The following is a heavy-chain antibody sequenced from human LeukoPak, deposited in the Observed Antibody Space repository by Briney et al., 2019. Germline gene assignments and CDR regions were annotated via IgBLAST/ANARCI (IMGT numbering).Heavy chain of an antibody. V-gene: IGHV1-46*01. CDR3: ARDMSGTTGY. D-gene: IGHD1-7*01. J-gene: IGHJ4*02. CDR2: INPSGGST. CDR1: GYTFTDYY. Sequence: ASVRVSCKASGYTFTDYYMHWVRQAPGQGLEWMGIINPSGGSTSYAQKFQGRVTMTRDTSTSTVYMELSSLRSEDTAVYYCARDMSGTTGYWGQGTLVTVSS.